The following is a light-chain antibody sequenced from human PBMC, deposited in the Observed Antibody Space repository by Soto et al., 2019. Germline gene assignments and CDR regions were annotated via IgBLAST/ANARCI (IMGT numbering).Light chain of an antibody. V-gene: IGLV2-14*01. CDR3: SSYTSSSTV. CDR2: DVS. J-gene: IGLJ1*01. CDR1: SSDVGGYNY. Sequence: QSVLTQPASVSGSPGQSITISCTGTSSDVGGYNYVSWYQQHPGKAPKLMIYDVSNRPSGVSNRFSGSKSGNTASLTISGLQAEDEADYYCSSYTSSSTVFGTVTKVTVL.